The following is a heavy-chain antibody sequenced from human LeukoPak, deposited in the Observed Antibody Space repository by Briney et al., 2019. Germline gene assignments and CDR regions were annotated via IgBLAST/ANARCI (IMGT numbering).Heavy chain of an antibody. D-gene: IGHD3-16*01. V-gene: IGHV4-34*01. J-gene: IGHJ6*03. CDR1: GGSISSYY. Sequence: SETLSLTCTVSGGSISSYYWSWIRQPPGKGLEWIGEINHSESTNYNPSLKSRVTISVDTSKNQFSLKLSSVTAADTAVYYCARTSDPGGYYYYYYMDVWGKGTTVTVSS. CDR2: INHSEST. CDR3: ARTSDPGGYYYYYYMDV.